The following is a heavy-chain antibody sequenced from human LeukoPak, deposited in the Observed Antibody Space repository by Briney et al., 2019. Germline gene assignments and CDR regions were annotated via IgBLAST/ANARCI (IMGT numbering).Heavy chain of an antibody. CDR2: INPNSGGT. D-gene: IGHD6-6*01. CDR1: GYTFTGYY. V-gene: IGHV1-2*06. Sequence: ASVKVSCKASGYTFTGYYMHWVRQAPGQGLEWMGRINPNSGGTNYAQKFQGRVTMTRDTSISTAYMELSRLRSDDTAVYYCARVDSNSLEAFDFWGQGTLVTVSS. CDR3: ARVDSNSLEAFDF. J-gene: IGHJ4*02.